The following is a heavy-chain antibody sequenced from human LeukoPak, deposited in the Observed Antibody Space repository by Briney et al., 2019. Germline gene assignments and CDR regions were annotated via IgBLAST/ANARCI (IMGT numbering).Heavy chain of an antibody. V-gene: IGHV3-23*01. CDR2: IGGSGGST. J-gene: IGHJ4*02. CDR3: AKDRYYYDSSGYLSH. CDR1: GFTFSSYA. Sequence: GGSLRLSCAASGFTFSSYAMSWVRQAPGKGLEWVSAIGGSGGSTYYADSVKGRFTISRDNSKNTLYLQMNSLRAEDTAVYYCAKDRYYYDSSGYLSHWGQGTLVTVSS. D-gene: IGHD3-22*01.